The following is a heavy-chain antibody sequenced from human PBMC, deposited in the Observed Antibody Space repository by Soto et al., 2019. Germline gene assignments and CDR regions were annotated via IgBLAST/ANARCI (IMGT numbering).Heavy chain of an antibody. J-gene: IGHJ4*02. CDR2: ISGSGGST. D-gene: IGHD3-16*01. Sequence: VQLVESGGGLVKPGGSLRLSCAASGFTFSSYAMSWVRQAPGKGLEWVSAISGSGGSTYYADSVKGRFTISRDNSKNTLYLQMNSLRAEDTAVYYCEAGSRSNDVYIDYWGQGTLVTVSS. CDR3: EAGSRSNDVYIDY. CDR1: GFTFSSYA. V-gene: IGHV3-23*04.